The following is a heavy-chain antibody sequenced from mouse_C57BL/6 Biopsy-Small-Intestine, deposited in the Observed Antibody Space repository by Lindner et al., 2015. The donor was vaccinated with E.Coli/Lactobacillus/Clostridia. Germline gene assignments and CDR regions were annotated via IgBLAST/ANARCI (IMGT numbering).Heavy chain of an antibody. Sequence: VQLQESGAELVKPGASVRLSCTASGFNIKDYYLHWVKQRTEQGLEWIGRIDPEDGGTKYAPKFQGKATITADTSSNTAYLQLSSLTSEDTAVYYCARFGYSSFAYWGQGTLVTVSA. CDR2: IDPEDGGT. CDR3: ARFGYSSFAY. J-gene: IGHJ3*01. V-gene: IGHV14-2*01. CDR1: GFNIKDYY. D-gene: IGHD1-2*01.